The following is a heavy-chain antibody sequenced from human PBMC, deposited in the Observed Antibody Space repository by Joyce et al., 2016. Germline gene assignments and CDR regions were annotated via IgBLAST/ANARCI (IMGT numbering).Heavy chain of an antibody. D-gene: IGHD2/OR15-2a*01. CDR3: ARELGHRLEYWAKGSFDI. CDR2: CWSDGSNK. CDR1: GFTVSTYD. J-gene: IGHJ3*02. Sequence: QVQLVESGGGVVQPGRSLRLSCAASGFTVSTYDMHWVRQAPGQGLEWVAVCWSDGSNKDYADSVKGRFTISRDNSKNTLYLQMNSLRVEDAAVYYCARELGHRLEYWAKGSFDIWGQGTMVTVSS. V-gene: IGHV3-33*01.